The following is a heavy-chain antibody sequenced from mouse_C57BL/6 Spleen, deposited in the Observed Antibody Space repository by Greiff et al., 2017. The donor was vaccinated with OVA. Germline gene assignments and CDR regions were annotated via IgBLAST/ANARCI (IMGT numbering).Heavy chain of an antibody. CDR1: GYSITSDY. V-gene: IGHV3-8*01. J-gene: IGHJ1*03. CDR3: ARSYYSLGWYFDV. D-gene: IGHD1-1*01. CDR2: ISYSGST. Sequence: EVKLEESGPGLAKPSQTLSLTCSVTGYSITSDYWNWIRKFPGNKLEYMGYISYSGSTYYNPSLKSRISITRDTSKNQYYLQLNSVTTEDTATYYCARSYYSLGWYFDVWGTGTTVTVSS.